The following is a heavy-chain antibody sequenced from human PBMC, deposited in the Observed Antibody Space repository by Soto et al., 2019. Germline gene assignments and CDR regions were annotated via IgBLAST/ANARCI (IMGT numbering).Heavy chain of an antibody. J-gene: IGHJ4*02. CDR1: GGSISSYY. CDR3: ARVGVGFAFDY. CDR2: IYYSGST. V-gene: IGHV4-59*01. D-gene: IGHD5-12*01. Sequence: SETLSLTCTVSGGSISSYYWSWIRQPPGKKLEWIGYIYYSGSTNYNPSLKSRVTISVDTSKNQFSLKLSSVTAADTAVYYCARVGVGFAFDYWGQGTLVTVSS.